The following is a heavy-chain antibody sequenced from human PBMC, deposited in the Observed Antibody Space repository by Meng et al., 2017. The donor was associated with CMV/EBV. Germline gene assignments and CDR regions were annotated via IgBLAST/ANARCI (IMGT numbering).Heavy chain of an antibody. CDR3: ARDLGAAADPNWFDP. J-gene: IGHJ5*02. Sequence: VSGGSISSYYWSWIRQPAGKGLEWIGRIYTSGSTNYNPSLKSRVTMSVDTAKNQFSLKLSSVTAADTAVYYCARDLGAAADPNWFDPWGQGTLVTVSS. CDR1: GGSISSYY. CDR2: IYTSGST. V-gene: IGHV4-4*07. D-gene: IGHD6-13*01.